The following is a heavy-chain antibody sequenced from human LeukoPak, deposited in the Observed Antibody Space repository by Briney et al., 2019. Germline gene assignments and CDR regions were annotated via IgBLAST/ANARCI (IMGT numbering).Heavy chain of an antibody. Sequence: GASVKVSCKASGYTFTSYGINWVRQAPGQGLEWMGWISAYNGNTNYAQKLQGRVTMTTDTSTSTAYMELRSLRSDDTAVYYCARDLFRDSSGWYDYWGQRTLVTVSS. D-gene: IGHD6-19*01. CDR3: ARDLFRDSSGWYDY. CDR2: ISAYNGNT. CDR1: GYTFTSYG. V-gene: IGHV1-18*01. J-gene: IGHJ4*02.